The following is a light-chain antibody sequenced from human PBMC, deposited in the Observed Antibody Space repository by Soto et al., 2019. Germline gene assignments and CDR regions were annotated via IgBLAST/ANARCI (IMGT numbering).Light chain of an antibody. CDR2: ENT. CDR3: SSFAGSDSVV. CDR1: ESNIGADYD. V-gene: IGLV1-40*01. Sequence: QSVLTQPPSVSGAPGQTVTISCTGSESNIGADYDVHWYQHVPGTVPKLLIFENTHRPSGVPDRFSGSKFGNTASLTVSGLQADDEAAYYCSSFAGSDSVVFGGGTKLTVL. J-gene: IGLJ2*01.